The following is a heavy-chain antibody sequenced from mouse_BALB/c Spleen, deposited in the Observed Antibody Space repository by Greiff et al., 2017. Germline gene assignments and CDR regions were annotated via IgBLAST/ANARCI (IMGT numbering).Heavy chain of an antibody. CDR3: ARRNAYAMDY. J-gene: IGHJ4*01. Sequence: QVQLQQSGPELVKPGASVKISCKASGYSFTSYYIHWVKQRPGQGLEWIGWIFPGSGNTKYNEKFKGKATLTADTSSSTAYMQLSSLTSEDSAVYFCARRNAYAMDYWGQGTSVTVSS. CDR1: GYSFTSYY. V-gene: IGHV1-66*01. CDR2: IFPGSGNT.